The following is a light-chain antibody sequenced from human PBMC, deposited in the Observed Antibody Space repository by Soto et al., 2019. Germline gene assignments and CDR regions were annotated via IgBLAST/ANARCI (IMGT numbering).Light chain of an antibody. J-gene: IGLJ1*01. CDR3: SSFTGTTTLDV. V-gene: IGLV2-14*03. CDR1: SSNVGAYKY. CDR2: GVS. Sequence: QSALTQPASVSGSPGQSITISCTGTSSNVGAYKYVSWYQQHPGKVPKVIIYGVSNRPSGVSNRFSGSQTGNTAFLTISGLPPEDEADYYCSSFTGTTTLDVFGTGTKVTVL.